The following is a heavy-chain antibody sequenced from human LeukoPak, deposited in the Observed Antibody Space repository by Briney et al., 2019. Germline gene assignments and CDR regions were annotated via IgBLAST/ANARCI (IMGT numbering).Heavy chain of an antibody. D-gene: IGHD6-13*01. J-gene: IGHJ5*02. V-gene: IGHV4-34*01. CDR1: GGSLSGYH. Sequence: SETLSLTCAVYGGSLSGYHWSCIPHPPGKGLEGIGEINHSGSTNDNPSLKSRVTISVDTSKNQFTLKLSSVTAADTAVYYCARDSPCDPWDWGTVVTVSA. CDR3: ARDSPCDP. CDR2: INHSGST.